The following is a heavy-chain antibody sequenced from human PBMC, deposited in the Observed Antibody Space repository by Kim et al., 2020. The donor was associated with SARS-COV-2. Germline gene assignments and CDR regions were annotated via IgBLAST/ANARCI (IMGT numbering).Heavy chain of an antibody. CDR1: GFTFTRYW. V-gene: IGHV3-7*01. Sequence: GGSLRLSCAASGFTFTRYWMDWVRQAPGKGLERVANIKQDGSETYYVDSVKGRFTISRDNAQNSVSLQMNSLRAEDTAVYYCGREMIEAAGRPWGTDVWG. J-gene: IGHJ6*01. CDR2: IKQDGSET. D-gene: IGHD6-13*01. CDR3: GREMIEAAGRPWGTDV.